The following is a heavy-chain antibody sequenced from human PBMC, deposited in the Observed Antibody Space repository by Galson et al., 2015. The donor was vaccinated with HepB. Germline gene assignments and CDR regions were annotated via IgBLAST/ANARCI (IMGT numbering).Heavy chain of an antibody. CDR2: IIPILGIA. J-gene: IGHJ6*02. CDR3: ASVPPRYYYYYYGMDV. V-gene: IGHV1-69*04. Sequence: SVKVSCKASGGTFSSYAISWVRQAPGQGLEWMGRIIPILGIANYAQKFQGRVTITADKSTSTAYMELSSLRSEDTAVYYCASVPPRYYYYYYGMDVWGQGTTVTVSS. CDR1: GGTFSSYA.